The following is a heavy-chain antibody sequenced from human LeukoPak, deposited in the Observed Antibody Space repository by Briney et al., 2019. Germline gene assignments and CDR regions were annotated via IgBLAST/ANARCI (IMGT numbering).Heavy chain of an antibody. D-gene: IGHD5-24*01. CDR2: IKQDGSEK. CDR1: GFTFSRYW. V-gene: IGHV3-7*01. Sequence: PGGSLRLSCAASGFTFSRYWMSWVRQAPGKGLEWVASIKQDGSEKYSVDSVKGRFTVSRDNAKNSLYLQMNSLRAADTALYYCARDADLGTTIRGAFDIWGQGTMVTVSS. CDR3: ARDADLGTTIRGAFDI. J-gene: IGHJ3*02.